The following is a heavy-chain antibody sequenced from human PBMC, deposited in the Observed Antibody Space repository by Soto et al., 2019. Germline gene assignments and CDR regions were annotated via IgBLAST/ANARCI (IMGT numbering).Heavy chain of an antibody. CDR1: GGSISSSSYY. V-gene: IGHV4-39*01. J-gene: IGHJ6*02. Sequence: QLQLQESGPGLVKPSETLSLTCTVSGGSISSSSYYWGWIRQPPGKGLEWIGSIYYSGSTYYNPSLKSRVTISVDTSKNQFSLKLSSVTAADTAVYYCARHQQWQQRAFDYYYGMDVWGQGTTVTVSS. CDR3: ARHQQWQQRAFDYYYGMDV. CDR2: IYYSGST. D-gene: IGHD6-19*01.